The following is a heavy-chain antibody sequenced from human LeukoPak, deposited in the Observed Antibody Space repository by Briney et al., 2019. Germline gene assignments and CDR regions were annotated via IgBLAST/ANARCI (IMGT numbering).Heavy chain of an antibody. J-gene: IGHJ4*02. V-gene: IGHV3-49*03. Sequence: AGGSLRLSCTASGFTFGDYAMSWFRQAPGKGLEWVGFIRSKAYGGTTGYAASVKGRFTISRDDSKSIAYLQMNSLKTEDTVVYYCTRVYCSSTSCYTPFDYWGQGTLVTVSS. CDR1: GFTFGDYA. D-gene: IGHD2-2*02. CDR3: TRVYCSSTSCYTPFDY. CDR2: IRSKAYGGTT.